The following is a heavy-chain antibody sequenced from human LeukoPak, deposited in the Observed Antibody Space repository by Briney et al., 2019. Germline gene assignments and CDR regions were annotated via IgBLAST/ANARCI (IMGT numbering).Heavy chain of an antibody. V-gene: IGHV3-30*04. CDR3: AREGSRASDY. Sequence: GGSLRLSCAASGFTFSSYAMHWVRQAPGKGLEWVAVISYDGSNKYYADSVKGRFTISRDNSKNTLYLQMNSLRAEDTAVYYCAREGSRASDYWGQGTLVTVSS. J-gene: IGHJ4*02. CDR1: GFTFSSYA. CDR2: ISYDGSNK.